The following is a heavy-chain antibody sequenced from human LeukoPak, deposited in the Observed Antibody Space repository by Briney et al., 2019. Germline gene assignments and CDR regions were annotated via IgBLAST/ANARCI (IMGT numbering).Heavy chain of an antibody. CDR1: GFTFSSYS. CDR3: ARADYDILTGLLSRYYFDY. D-gene: IGHD3-9*01. V-gene: IGHV3-21*01. CDR2: ISSSSSYI. Sequence: GGSLRLSCAASGFTFSSYSMNWVRQAPGKGLEWVSSISSSSSYIYYADSVKGRFTISGDNAKNSLYLQMNSLRAEDTAVYYCARADYDILTGLLSRYYFDYWGQGTLVTVSS. J-gene: IGHJ4*02.